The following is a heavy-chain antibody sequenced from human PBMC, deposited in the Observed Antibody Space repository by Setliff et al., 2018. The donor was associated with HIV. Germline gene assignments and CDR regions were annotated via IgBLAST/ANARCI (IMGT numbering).Heavy chain of an antibody. CDR2: INHSGST. CDR3: ALDPGYRRDY. Sequence: SETLSLTCTVSGGSISSYYWSWIRQPPGKGLEWIGEINHSGSTHYNPSLKSRFTISVDTSKNQFSLKVNSVTAADTAVYYCALDPGYRRDYWGQGTLVTVSS. D-gene: IGHD5-12*01. V-gene: IGHV4-34*01. CDR1: GGSISSYY. J-gene: IGHJ4*02.